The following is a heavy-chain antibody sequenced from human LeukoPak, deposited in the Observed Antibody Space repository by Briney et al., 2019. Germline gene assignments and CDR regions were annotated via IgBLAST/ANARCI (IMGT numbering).Heavy chain of an antibody. V-gene: IGHV1-24*01. CDR3: ATGRSGYSNYYYGMDV. CDR2: FDPEDGET. Sequence: ASVKVSCKFSGYTLTELSMHWVRPAPGKGLAWMGGFDPEDGETIYAQKFQGRVTMTEDTSTDTAYMELSSLRSEDTAVYYCATGRSGYSNYYYGMDVWGQGTAVTVSS. CDR1: GYTLTELS. D-gene: IGHD3-22*01. J-gene: IGHJ6*02.